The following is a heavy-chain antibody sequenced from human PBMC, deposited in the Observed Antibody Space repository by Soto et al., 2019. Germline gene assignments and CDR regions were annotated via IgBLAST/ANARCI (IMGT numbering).Heavy chain of an antibody. D-gene: IGHD4-17*01. CDR2: IFHSGST. Sequence: QVQLQESGPGLVKPSETLSLTCTVSGGSISGGIYYWSWVRQSPGKGLEWIGYIFHSGSTFYNPSLGSRVTRSVDTSKNQSSLRLSSVTAADTAVYYCAREIIPLTTDWYFDLWGRGTLVTVSS. CDR1: GGSISGGIYY. V-gene: IGHV4-30-4*01. J-gene: IGHJ2*01. CDR3: AREIIPLTTDWYFDL.